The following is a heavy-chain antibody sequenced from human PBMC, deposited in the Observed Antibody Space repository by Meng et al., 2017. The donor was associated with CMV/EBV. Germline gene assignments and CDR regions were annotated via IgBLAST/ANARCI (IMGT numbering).Heavy chain of an antibody. CDR1: GFTLSNYE. CDR2: IGSCGITI. D-gene: IGHD3-16*01. CDR3: ASWVGGRSDYGMDV. Sequence: GESLKISCAASGFTLSNYEMNWVRQAPGKGLEWVSSIGSCGITIYYADSVKGRFTISRDNAQNSLYMHMNSLRAEDTAVYYCASWVGGRSDYGMDVWGQGTTVTVSS. V-gene: IGHV3-48*03. J-gene: IGHJ6*02.